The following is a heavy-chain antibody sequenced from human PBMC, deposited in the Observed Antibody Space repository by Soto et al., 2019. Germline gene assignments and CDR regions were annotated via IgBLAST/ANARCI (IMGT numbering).Heavy chain of an antibody. Sequence: SETLSLTCTVSGGSISSYYWSWIRQPAGKGLEWIGRIYTSGSTNYNPSLKSRVTMSVDTSKNQFSLKLSSVTAADTAVYYCARDMYYDILTGYLTLDYWGQGTLVTVS. J-gene: IGHJ4*02. CDR3: ARDMYYDILTGYLTLDY. D-gene: IGHD3-9*01. CDR1: GGSISSYY. V-gene: IGHV4-4*07. CDR2: IYTSGST.